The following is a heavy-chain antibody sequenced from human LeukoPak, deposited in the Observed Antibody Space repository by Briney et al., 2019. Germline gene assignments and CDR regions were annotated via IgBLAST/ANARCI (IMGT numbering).Heavy chain of an antibody. CDR3: ARDGAIWFGEFPQYYFDY. D-gene: IGHD3-10*01. Sequence: GGSLRLSCAASGFTFSSYGMSWVRQAPGKGLEWVAVISYDGSNKYYADSVKGRFTISRDNSKNTLYLQMNSLRAEDTAVYYCARDGAIWFGEFPQYYFDYWGQGTLVTVSS. J-gene: IGHJ4*02. V-gene: IGHV3-30*03. CDR2: ISYDGSNK. CDR1: GFTFSSYG.